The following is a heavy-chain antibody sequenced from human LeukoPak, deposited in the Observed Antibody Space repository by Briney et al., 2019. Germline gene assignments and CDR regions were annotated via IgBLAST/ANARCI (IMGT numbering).Heavy chain of an antibody. J-gene: IGHJ4*02. D-gene: IGHD1-26*01. CDR2: IWYDGSNK. V-gene: IGHV3-33*01. CDR1: GFTFSSYG. CDR3: ARDIEVGATPIDY. Sequence: PGGSLRLSCAASGFTFSSYGMHWVRQAPGKGLEWVAVIWYDGSNKYYADSVKGRFTISRDNSKNTLYLQMNSLRAEDTAVYYCARDIEVGATPIDYWGQGTLVTVSS.